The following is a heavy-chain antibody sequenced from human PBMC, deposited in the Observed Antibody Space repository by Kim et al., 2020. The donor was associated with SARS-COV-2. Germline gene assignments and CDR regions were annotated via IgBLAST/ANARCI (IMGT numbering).Heavy chain of an antibody. CDR2: INHSGST. D-gene: IGHD3-10*01. Sequence: SETLSLTCAVYGGSFSGYYWSWIRQPPGKGLEWIGEINHSGSTNYNPSLKSRVTISVDTSKNQFSLKLSSVTAADTAVYYCARVDGGWFDPWGQGTLVTV. J-gene: IGHJ5*02. V-gene: IGHV4-34*01. CDR3: ARVDGGWFDP. CDR1: GGSFSGYY.